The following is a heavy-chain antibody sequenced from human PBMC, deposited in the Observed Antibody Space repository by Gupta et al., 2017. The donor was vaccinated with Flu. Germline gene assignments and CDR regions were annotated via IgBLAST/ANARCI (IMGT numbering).Heavy chain of an antibody. V-gene: IGHV3-33*01. CDR2: IWYDGSNK. CDR1: GFTFSSYG. CDR3: ARDSVAVAGTFWVRLDY. Sequence: QVQLVESGGGVVQPGRSLRLSCAASGFTFSSYGMHWVRQAPGKGLEWVAVIWYDGSNKYYADSVKGRFTISRDNSKNTLYLQMNSLRAEDTAVYYCARDSVAVAGTFWVRLDYWGQGTLVTVSS. D-gene: IGHD6-19*01. J-gene: IGHJ4*02.